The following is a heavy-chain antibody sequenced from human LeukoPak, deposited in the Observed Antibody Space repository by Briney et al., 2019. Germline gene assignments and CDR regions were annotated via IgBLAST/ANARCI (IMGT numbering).Heavy chain of an antibody. D-gene: IGHD5-18*01. Sequence: SETLSLTCTVSGGSFSTYYWSWIRQPPGKGLEWIGYIYTSGSTNYNPSLKSRVTMSVDTSKNQLSLKLSSVTAADTAVYYCARERSQLWLDRAFDIWGQGTMVTVSS. V-gene: IGHV4-4*08. J-gene: IGHJ3*02. CDR3: ARERSQLWLDRAFDI. CDR2: IYTSGST. CDR1: GGSFSTYY.